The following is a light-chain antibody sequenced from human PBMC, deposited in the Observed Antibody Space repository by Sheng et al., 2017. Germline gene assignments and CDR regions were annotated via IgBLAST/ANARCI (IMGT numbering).Light chain of an antibody. CDR2: GAS. V-gene: IGKV3-20*01. Sequence: ETVLTQSPGTLSLSPGERATLSCRASHSVSSSYLAWYQQKPGQAPRLLIYGASSRATGIPDRFSGSGSGTDFALTISRLEPEDFAVYYCQQYGNSPWTFGQGTKVEIK. J-gene: IGKJ1*01. CDR3: QQYGNSPWT. CDR1: HSVSSSY.